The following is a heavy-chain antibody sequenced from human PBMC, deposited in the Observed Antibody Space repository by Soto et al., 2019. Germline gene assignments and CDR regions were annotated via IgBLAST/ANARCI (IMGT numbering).Heavy chain of an antibody. Sequence: QVQLQESGPGLVKPSETLSLTCTVSGGSISSYYWSWIRQPPGKGLEWIGYIYYSGSTNYNPSLNSRVTISVDTSKNQFSLKLSSVTAADTAVYYCASSTTVVTPAYFQHWGQGTLVTVSS. V-gene: IGHV4-59*08. D-gene: IGHD4-17*01. J-gene: IGHJ1*01. CDR3: ASSTTVVTPAYFQH. CDR2: IYYSGST. CDR1: GGSISSYY.